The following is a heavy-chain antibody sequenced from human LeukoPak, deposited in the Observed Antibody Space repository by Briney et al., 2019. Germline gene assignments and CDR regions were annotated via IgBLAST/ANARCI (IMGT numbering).Heavy chain of an antibody. Sequence: PGGSLRLSCAASGFTVSSSYMSWVRQAPGKGLEWVSVIYSGGSTYYADSVKGRFTISRDNSKNTLYLQMNSLRAEDTAVYYCARAAVAGYFDYWGQGTLVTVSS. D-gene: IGHD6-19*01. V-gene: IGHV3-53*01. J-gene: IGHJ4*02. CDR1: GFTVSSSY. CDR3: ARAAVAGYFDY. CDR2: IYSGGST.